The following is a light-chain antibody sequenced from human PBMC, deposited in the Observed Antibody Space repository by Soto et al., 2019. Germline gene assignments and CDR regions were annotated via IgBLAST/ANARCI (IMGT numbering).Light chain of an antibody. J-gene: IGLJ1*01. CDR1: SSDVGGYNS. CDR2: EVS. CDR3: SSYTTSSTLLYV. Sequence: QSALTQPASVSGSPGQSITISCTGTSSDVGGYNSVSWYQQHPGKAPKLMIYEVSNRPSGFTNRFSGSKSGHTACLTISGLQAVDEADYYCSSYTTSSTLLYVFGTGTKLTVL. V-gene: IGLV2-14*01.